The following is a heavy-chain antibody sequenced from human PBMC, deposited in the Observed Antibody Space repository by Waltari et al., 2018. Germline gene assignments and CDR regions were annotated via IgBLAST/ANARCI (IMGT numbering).Heavy chain of an antibody. CDR3: ARRLYGEGAFDI. CDR1: GNSFTGYW. Sequence: EVQLVQSGAEVKKPGESLKISCKGSGNSFTGYWIAWVRQMPGKGLEWIGIIYPGNSDTRYSPSFQGQVTISADKSITTAYLQWSSLKASDTAMYYCARRLYGEGAFDIWGQGTMVTVSS. J-gene: IGHJ3*02. D-gene: IGHD4-17*01. CDR2: IYPGNSDT. V-gene: IGHV5-51*01.